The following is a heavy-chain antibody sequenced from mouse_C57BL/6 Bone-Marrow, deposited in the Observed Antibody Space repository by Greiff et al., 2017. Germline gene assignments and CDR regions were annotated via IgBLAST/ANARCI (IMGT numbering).Heavy chain of an antibody. J-gene: IGHJ4*01. D-gene: IGHD4-1*01. CDR2: ISNLAYSI. CDR1: GFTFSDYG. CDR3: ARHQRWDAMDY. V-gene: IGHV5-15*01. Sequence: EVKLVESGGGLVQPGGSLKLSCAASGFTFSDYGMAWVRQAPRKGPEWVAFISNLAYSIYYADTVTGRFTISRENAKNTLYLEMSSLRSEDTAMYYCARHQRWDAMDYWGQGTSVTVSS.